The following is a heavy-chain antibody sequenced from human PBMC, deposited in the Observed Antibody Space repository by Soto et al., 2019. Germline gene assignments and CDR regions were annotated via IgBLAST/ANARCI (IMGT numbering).Heavy chain of an antibody. CDR3: ARDRFTAWGYYYGMDV. V-gene: IGHV3-7*03. J-gene: IGHJ6*02. Sequence: GGSLRLSCAASGFTFSSYWMSWVRQAPGKGLEWVANIKQDGSEKYYVDSVKGRFTISRDNAKNSLYLRMNSLRAEDTAVYYCARDRFTAWGYYYGMDVWGQGTTVTVSS. D-gene: IGHD3-3*01. CDR1: GFTFSSYW. CDR2: IKQDGSEK.